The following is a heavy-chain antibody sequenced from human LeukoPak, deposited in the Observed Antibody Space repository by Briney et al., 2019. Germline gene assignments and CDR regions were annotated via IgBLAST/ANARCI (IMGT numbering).Heavy chain of an antibody. CDR1: GHTFTSYG. V-gene: IGHV1-18*01. CDR2: ISAYNGNT. J-gene: IGHJ4*02. Sequence: GASVKVSCKASGHTFTSYGISWVRQAPGQGLEWMGWISAYNGNTNYAQKLQGRVTMTTDTSTSTAYMELRSLRSDDTAVYYCARDLAVAGALHFDYWGQGTLVTVSS. D-gene: IGHD6-19*01. CDR3: ARDLAVAGALHFDY.